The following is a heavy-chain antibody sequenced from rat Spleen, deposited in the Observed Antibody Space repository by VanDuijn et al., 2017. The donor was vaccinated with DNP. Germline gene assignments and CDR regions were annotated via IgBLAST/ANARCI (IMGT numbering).Heavy chain of an antibody. CDR2: IKAKSNNYAT. J-gene: IGHJ2*01. D-gene: IGHD1-4*01. V-gene: IGHV6-6*01. CDR3: AWPGD. Sequence: EVHILESGGGLVQPGNSLQLSCATSGFTFSSSWMYWYRQFPEKRLEWVARIKAKSNNYATDYTESVKGRFSTSRDDSKSTIYLQMNNLKEEDTAIYYCAWPGDWGQGVMVTVSS. CDR1: GFTFSSSW.